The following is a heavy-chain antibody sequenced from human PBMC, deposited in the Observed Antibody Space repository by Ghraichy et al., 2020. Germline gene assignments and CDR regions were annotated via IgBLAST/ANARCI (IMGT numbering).Heavy chain of an antibody. V-gene: IGHV3-23*01. Sequence: GGSLRLSCAASGFTFSSYVLSWVRQAPGKGLEWVSAISGSGGDTYYPDSVKGRLTIARDNSKNTLYLKMNSLRAEDTAVYFCAKGRLPGTRTISYYYNGMDVWGQGTTVTVSS. D-gene: IGHD1/OR15-1a*01. CDR2: ISGSGGDT. J-gene: IGHJ6*02. CDR1: GFTFSSYV. CDR3: AKGRLPGTRTISYYYNGMDV.